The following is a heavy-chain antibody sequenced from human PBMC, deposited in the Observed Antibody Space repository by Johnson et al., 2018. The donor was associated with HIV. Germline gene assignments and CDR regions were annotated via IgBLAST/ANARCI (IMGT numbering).Heavy chain of an antibody. D-gene: IGHD3-3*01. J-gene: IGHJ3*02. V-gene: IGHV3-66*01. CDR1: GFTVSSNY. Sequence: MLLVESGGGLVQPGGSLRLSCAASGFTVSSNYMSWVRQAPGKGLEWVSVIYSGGSTYYADSVKGRFTISRDNSKNTLYLQMNSLRAEDTAVYYCARDMRWSKAFDIWGKGQWSPSLQ. CDR3: ARDMRWSKAFDI. CDR2: IYSGGST.